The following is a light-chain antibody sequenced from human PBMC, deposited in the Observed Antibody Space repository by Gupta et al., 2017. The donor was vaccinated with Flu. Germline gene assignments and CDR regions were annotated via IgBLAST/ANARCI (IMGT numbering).Light chain of an antibody. Sequence: PASLSSSVGERVTITCRASQSVSSYLDWYQQKPGKAPKLLIYAASSWDSGVPSRFSGSGSGTDFTLTISSLQPEDFAAYYCQQSNSTPRTFGQGTKVEIK. V-gene: IGKV1-39*01. J-gene: IGKJ1*01. CDR3: QQSNSTPRT. CDR1: QSVSSY. CDR2: AAS.